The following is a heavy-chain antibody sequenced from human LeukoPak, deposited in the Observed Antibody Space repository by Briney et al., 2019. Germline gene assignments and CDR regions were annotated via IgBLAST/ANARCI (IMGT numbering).Heavy chain of an antibody. CDR3: ATPTYYYGSGMRRGFQH. CDR2: IIPIFGTT. J-gene: IGHJ1*01. CDR1: GGTFSSYA. D-gene: IGHD3-10*01. V-gene: IGHV1-69*06. Sequence: SVKVSCKASGGTFSSYAISWVRQAPGQGLEWMGGIIPIFGTTNYARKFRGRVTITADKSTSTAYMELSSLRSEDTAVYYCATPTYYYGSGMRRGFQHWGQGTLVTVSS.